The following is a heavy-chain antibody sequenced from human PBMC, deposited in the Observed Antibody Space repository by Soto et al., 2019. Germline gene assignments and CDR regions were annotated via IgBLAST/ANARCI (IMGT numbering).Heavy chain of an antibody. J-gene: IGHJ4*02. V-gene: IGHV3-30-3*01. D-gene: IGHD3-22*01. CDR2: ISYDGSNK. CDR1: GFTFSSYA. CDR3: ARSYYYASSAPHYYFDY. Sequence: QVQLVESGGGVVQPGRSLRLSCAASGFTFSSYAMHWVRQAPGKGLEWVAVISYDGSNKYYADSVKGRFTISRDNSKNTLYLQMNSLRPEDTAVYYCARSYYYASSAPHYYFDYWGQGTLVTVSS.